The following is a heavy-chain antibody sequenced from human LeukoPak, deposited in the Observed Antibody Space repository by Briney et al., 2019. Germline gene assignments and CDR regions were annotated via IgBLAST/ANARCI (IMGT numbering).Heavy chain of an antibody. V-gene: IGHV3-30*02. Sequence: GGSLRLSCAASGFTFSSYGMHWVRQAPGKGLEWVAFIRYDGSNKYYADSVKGRFTISRDNSKNTLYLQMNSLRAEDTAVYYCAKDLGRFGELFDYWGQGALVTVSS. CDR3: AKDLGRFGELFDY. CDR1: GFTFSSYG. CDR2: IRYDGSNK. D-gene: IGHD3-10*01. J-gene: IGHJ4*02.